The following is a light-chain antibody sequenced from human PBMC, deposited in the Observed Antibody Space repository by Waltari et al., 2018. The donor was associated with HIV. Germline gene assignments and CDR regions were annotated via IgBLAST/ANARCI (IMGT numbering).Light chain of an antibody. CDR1: QGISSA. Sequence: AIQLTQSPSSQSASVADRVTITCRASQGISSALAWYQQKPGKAPKLLIYEASSLESGVPSRFSGSGSGTDFTLTISSLQPADFATYYCQHFNSYPHTFGQGTKLEIK. V-gene: IGKV1-13*02. J-gene: IGKJ2*01. CDR3: QHFNSYPHT. CDR2: EAS.